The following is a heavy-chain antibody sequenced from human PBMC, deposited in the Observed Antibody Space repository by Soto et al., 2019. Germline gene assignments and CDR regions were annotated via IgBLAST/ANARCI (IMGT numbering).Heavy chain of an antibody. D-gene: IGHD2-2*02. CDR2: IIPIFGTA. J-gene: IGHJ6*02. Sequence: SVKVSCKASGGTFSSYAISWVRQAPGQGLEWMGGIIPIFGTANYAQKFQGRVTITADESTSTAYMELNSLRSEDTAVYYCARAPPIVVVPAAIPRRYYYYYGMDVWGQGTTVTVSS. CDR3: ARAPPIVVVPAAIPRRYYYYYGMDV. V-gene: IGHV1-69*13. CDR1: GGTFSSYA.